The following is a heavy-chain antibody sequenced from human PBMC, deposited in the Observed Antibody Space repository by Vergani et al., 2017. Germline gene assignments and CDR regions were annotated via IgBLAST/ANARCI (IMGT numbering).Heavy chain of an antibody. J-gene: IGHJ4*02. Sequence: QLQLQESGPGLVKPSETLSLTCTVSGGSISSSSYYWGWIRQPPGKGLEWIGSIYYSGSTYYNPSLKSRVTISVDTSKSQFSLKLGSVAAADTAVYYCARHLNWDHPAFDYWGQGTLVTVSS. D-gene: IGHD1-1*01. CDR1: GGSISSSSYY. CDR2: IYYSGST. V-gene: IGHV4-39*01. CDR3: ARHLNWDHPAFDY.